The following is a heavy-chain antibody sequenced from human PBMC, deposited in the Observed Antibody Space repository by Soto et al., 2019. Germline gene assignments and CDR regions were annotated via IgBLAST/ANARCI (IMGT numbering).Heavy chain of an antibody. CDR3: ASRSNYEVFPFDY. D-gene: IGHD4-4*01. CDR2: IYYSGST. J-gene: IGHJ4*02. CDR1: GGSISSSSYY. Sequence: SETLSLTCTVSGGSISSSSYYWGWIRQPPGKGLEWIGSIYYSGSTYYNPSLKSRVTISVDTSKNQFSLKLSSVTAADTAVYYCASRSNYEVFPFDYWGQGTLVTVSS. V-gene: IGHV4-39*01.